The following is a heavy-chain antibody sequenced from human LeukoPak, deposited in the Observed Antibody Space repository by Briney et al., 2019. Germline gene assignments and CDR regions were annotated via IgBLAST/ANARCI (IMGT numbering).Heavy chain of an antibody. CDR2: INPNSGGT. V-gene: IGHV1-2*02. D-gene: IGHD2-15*01. CDR1: GYTFTGYY. CDR3: ARADIRYCSGGSCSGYYYYGMDV. J-gene: IGHJ6*02. Sequence: ASVKVSCKASGYTFTGYYMHWVRQAPGQGLEWMGWINPNSGGTNYAQKFQGRVTMTTDTSTSTAYMELRSLRSDDTAVYYCARADIRYCSGGSCSGYYYYGMDVWGQGTTVTVSS.